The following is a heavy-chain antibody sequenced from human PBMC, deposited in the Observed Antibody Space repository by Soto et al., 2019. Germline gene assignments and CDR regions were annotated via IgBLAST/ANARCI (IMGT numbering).Heavy chain of an antibody. CDR2: IHSGDSNA. D-gene: IGHD2-2*01. CDR3: ATWRSSHWFDY. Sequence: PGEPLKISCKGPGYSFSSSSMGLVRQMPGKGLEWIGNIHSGDSNARYSPSFQGQVTISVDKSISTTYLEWSSLKATGTAFYYCATWRSSHWFDYWGQGTLVTVSS. V-gene: IGHV5-51*01. CDR1: GYSFSSSS. J-gene: IGHJ4*02.